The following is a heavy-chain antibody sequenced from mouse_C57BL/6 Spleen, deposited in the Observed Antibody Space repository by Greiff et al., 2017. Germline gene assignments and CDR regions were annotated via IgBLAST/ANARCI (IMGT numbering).Heavy chain of an antibody. Sequence: QVQLQQSGAELVKPGASVKLSCKASGYTFTSYWMHWVKQRPGQGLEWIGMIHPNSGSTNYNEKFKSKATLTVDKSSSTAYMQLSSLTSEDSAVYYGAGLRGGYYYAMDYWGQGTSVTVSS. CDR1: GYTFTSYW. V-gene: IGHV1-64*01. J-gene: IGHJ4*01. CDR2: IHPNSGST. D-gene: IGHD2-4*01. CDR3: AGLRGGYYYAMDY.